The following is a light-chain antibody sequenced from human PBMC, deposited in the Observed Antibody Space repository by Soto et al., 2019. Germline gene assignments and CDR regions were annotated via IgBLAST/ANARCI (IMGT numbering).Light chain of an antibody. Sequence: IPLTQSPSSLSASVGDRVTITCRASQGISSFLAWYQQKPGKAPNLLIYGACTLQSGVPSRFSGSGSGTDFTLTIASLQPEDFATYYCQQLNTYPRTFGQGTKVEVK. J-gene: IGKJ1*01. CDR1: QGISSF. V-gene: IGKV1-9*01. CDR3: QQLNTYPRT. CDR2: GAC.